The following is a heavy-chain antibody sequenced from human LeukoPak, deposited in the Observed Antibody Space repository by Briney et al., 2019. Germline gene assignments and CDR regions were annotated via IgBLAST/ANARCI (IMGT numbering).Heavy chain of an antibody. CDR2: INPNSGVT. CDR1: GYTFTSYD. J-gene: IGHJ4*02. Sequence: ASVKVSCKASGYTFTSYDINWVRQATGQGLEWMGWINPNSGVTNYAQKFQGRVTMTRDTSISTAYMELSRLRSDDTAVFYCARMGADTGFDYWGQGTLVTVSS. V-gene: IGHV1-2*02. D-gene: IGHD1-26*01. CDR3: ARMGADTGFDY.